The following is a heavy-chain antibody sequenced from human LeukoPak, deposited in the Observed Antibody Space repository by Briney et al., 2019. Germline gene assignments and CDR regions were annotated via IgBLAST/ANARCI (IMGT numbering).Heavy chain of an antibody. CDR2: ISSSSSYI. CDR3: AKGYCTNGVCYLDY. V-gene: IGHV3-21*01. J-gene: IGHJ4*02. CDR1: GFTFSSYS. D-gene: IGHD2-8*01. Sequence: PGGSLRLSCAASGFTFSSYSLNWVRQAPGKGLESVSSISSSSSYIYYADSVKGRFTISRDNAKNSLYLQMNSLRAEDTAVYYCAKGYCTNGVCYLDYWGQGTLVTVSS.